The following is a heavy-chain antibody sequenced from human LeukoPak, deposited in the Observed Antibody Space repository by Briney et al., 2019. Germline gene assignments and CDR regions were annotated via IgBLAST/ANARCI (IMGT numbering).Heavy chain of an antibody. D-gene: IGHD3-9*01. CDR3: ARSYYDILTDTEYLQH. V-gene: IGHV1-2*02. J-gene: IGHJ1*01. CDR1: GYTFTGYY. CDR2: INPNSGGT. Sequence: ASVKVSCKASGYTFTGYYMHCVRQAPGQGLEWMGWINPNSGGTNYAQKFQGRVTMTRDTSISTAYMELSRLRSDDTAVYYCARSYYDILTDTEYLQHWGQGTLVTVSS.